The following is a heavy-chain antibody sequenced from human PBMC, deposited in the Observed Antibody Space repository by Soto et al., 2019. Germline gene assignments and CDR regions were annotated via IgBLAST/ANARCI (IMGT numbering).Heavy chain of an antibody. CDR2: INHSGST. D-gene: IGHD3-16*02. CDR3: ARGGLVGYYYYYMDV. J-gene: IGHJ6*03. CDR1: GGSFSGYY. V-gene: IGHV4-34*01. Sequence: SETLSLTCAVYGGSFSGYYWSWIRQPPGKGLEWIGEINHSGSTNYNPSLKSRVTISVDTSKNQFSLKLSSVTAADTAVYYCARGGLVGYYYYYMDVWGKGTTVTVSS.